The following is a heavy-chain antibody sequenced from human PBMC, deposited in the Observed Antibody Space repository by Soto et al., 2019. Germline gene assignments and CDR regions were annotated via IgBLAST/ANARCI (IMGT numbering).Heavy chain of an antibody. V-gene: IGHV3-21*04. CDR1: GFTFRSYS. CDR3: AREFRQDYYDSSGYPDAFDI. Sequence: GGSLRLSCAASGFTFRSYSMNWVRQAPGKGLEWVSYISSSSSYTNYADSVKGRFTISRDNAKNSLYLQMNSLRAEDTAVYYCAREFRQDYYDSSGYPDAFDIWGQGTMVTVS. CDR2: ISSSSSYT. D-gene: IGHD3-22*01. J-gene: IGHJ3*02.